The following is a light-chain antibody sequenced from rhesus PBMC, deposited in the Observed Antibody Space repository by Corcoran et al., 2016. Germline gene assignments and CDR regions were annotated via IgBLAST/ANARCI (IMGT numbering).Light chain of an antibody. Sequence: DIQMTQSPSALSASVGDRVTISCRASPNIYFNLAWYQQKPGKAPKLLIYAASRLQTGIPSRFSGSGAGAAFTLTISSLQPEDSAAYYCQHYYSDPLTFGGGTKVEIK. V-gene: IGKV1-44*03. CDR2: AAS. J-gene: IGKJ4*01. CDR1: PNIYFN. CDR3: QHYYSDPLT.